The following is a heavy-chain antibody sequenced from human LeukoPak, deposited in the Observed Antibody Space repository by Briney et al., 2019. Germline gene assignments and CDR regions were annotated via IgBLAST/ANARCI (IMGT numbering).Heavy chain of an antibody. Sequence: GGSLRLSCAASGFTFSSYAMSWVRQAPGKGLEWVSAISGSGGSTYYADSVKGRFTISRDNSKNTLYLQMNSLGAEDTAVYYCAKENGDYDSSGYYCEFDYWGQGTLVTVSS. CDR3: AKENGDYDSSGYYCEFDY. CDR1: GFTFSSYA. D-gene: IGHD3-22*01. J-gene: IGHJ4*02. CDR2: ISGSGGST. V-gene: IGHV3-23*01.